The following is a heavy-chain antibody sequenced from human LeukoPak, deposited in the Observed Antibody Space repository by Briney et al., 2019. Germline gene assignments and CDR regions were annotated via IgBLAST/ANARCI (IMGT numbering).Heavy chain of an antibody. CDR3: ARVSRGKTGTR. Sequence: GGSLRLSCAATGFSFTSYWMSWVRQAPGKGLEWVANIKQDGSEKYYVDSVKGRFTISRDNAKNSLYLQMNSLRAEDTAVYYCARVSRGKTGTRWGQGTLVTVSS. J-gene: IGHJ4*02. V-gene: IGHV3-7*01. CDR1: GFSFTSYW. CDR2: IKQDGSEK. D-gene: IGHD1-1*01.